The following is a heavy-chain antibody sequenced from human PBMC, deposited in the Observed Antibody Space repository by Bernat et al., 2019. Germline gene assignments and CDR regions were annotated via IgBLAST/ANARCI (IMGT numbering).Heavy chain of an antibody. J-gene: IGHJ6*02. CDR2: FDPEDGET. D-gene: IGHD3-22*01. Sequence: QVQLVQSGAEVKKPGASVKVSCKVSGYTLTELSRHWVRQAPGKGLEWMGGFDPEDGETIYAQKFQGRVTMTESTSTDTAYIELSSLRSEDTAVYYCATGYYDSSGYYYGMDVWGQGTTVTVSS. V-gene: IGHV1-24*01. CDR3: ATGYYDSSGYYYGMDV. CDR1: GYTLTELS.